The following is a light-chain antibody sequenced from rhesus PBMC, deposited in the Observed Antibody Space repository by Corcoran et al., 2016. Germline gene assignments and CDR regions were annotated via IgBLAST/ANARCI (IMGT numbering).Light chain of an antibody. V-gene: IGKV1-21*01. J-gene: IGKJ1*01. Sequence: DIQMTQSPSSLSASVGDRVTITCRTSQGISSWLAWYQQKPGKAPKLLFYKASSLQSGVPSRFSGSGSGTDFNITISSLQPEDFATYYCQQYNSAPPTFGQGTKVEIK. CDR3: QQYNSAPPT. CDR1: QGISSW. CDR2: KAS.